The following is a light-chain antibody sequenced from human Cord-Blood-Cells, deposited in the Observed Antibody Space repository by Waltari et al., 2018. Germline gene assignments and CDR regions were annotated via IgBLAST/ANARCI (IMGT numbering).Light chain of an antibody. CDR1: QGISTY. V-gene: IGKV1-27*01. J-gene: IGKJ1*01. Sequence: DIQMTQSPSSLSASVGDRVLITCRASQGISTYLAWYQQKPGKVPKRLIYAASTLQSGVPSRFSGSGSGTDFTLTISSLQPEDVSTYYCQKYNSAPPTFGQGTKVEIK. CDR3: QKYNSAPPT. CDR2: AAS.